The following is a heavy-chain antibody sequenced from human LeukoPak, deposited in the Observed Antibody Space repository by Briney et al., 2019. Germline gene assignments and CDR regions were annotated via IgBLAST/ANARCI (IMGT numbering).Heavy chain of an antibody. CDR3: ARDKKVWSIFETRGMYNWFDP. D-gene: IGHD3-3*01. CDR2: IYYSGST. Sequence: SSETLSLTCTVSGGSISSSSYYWGWIRQPPGKGLEWIGSIYYSGSTYYNPSLKSRVTISVDTSKNQFSLKLSSVTAADTAVYYCARDKKVWSIFETRGMYNWFDPWGQGTLVTVSS. CDR1: GGSISSSSYY. V-gene: IGHV4-39*02. J-gene: IGHJ5*02.